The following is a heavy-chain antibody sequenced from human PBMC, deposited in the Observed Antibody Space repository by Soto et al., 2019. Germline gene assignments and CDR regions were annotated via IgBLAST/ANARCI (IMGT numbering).Heavy chain of an antibody. CDR1: GDSVSSNSPA. D-gene: IGHD2-8*01. J-gene: IGHJ3*01. CDR2: TYYRSKWCN. CDR3: ARAIGPMLFDV. V-gene: IGHV6-1*01. Sequence: PSQTLSLTCAISGDSVSSNSPAWNWIRQSPSRGLEWLGRTYYRSKWCNDYAVVVKSRLTITPDTSKNQFSLQLNSVTPEDTAVYYCARAIGPMLFDVWGQGTMVTVSS.